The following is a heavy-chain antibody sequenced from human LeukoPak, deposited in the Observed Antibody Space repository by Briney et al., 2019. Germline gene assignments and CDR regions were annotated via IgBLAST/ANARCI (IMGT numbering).Heavy chain of an antibody. J-gene: IGHJ1*01. Sequence: ASVKVSCKASEYTFTGYFMHWVRQAPGQGLEWMGRINPNSGGTNYAQKFQGRVTMTRDTSISPAYMELSRLRSDDTAVYYCARGIEGDYVSEYFQHWGQGTLVTVSS. CDR2: INPNSGGT. V-gene: IGHV1-2*06. CDR1: EYTFTGYF. D-gene: IGHD4-17*01. CDR3: ARGIEGDYVSEYFQH.